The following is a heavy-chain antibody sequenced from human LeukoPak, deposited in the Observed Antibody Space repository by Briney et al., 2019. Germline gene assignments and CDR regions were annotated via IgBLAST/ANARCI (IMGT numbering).Heavy chain of an antibody. CDR1: GFTFSSYS. D-gene: IGHD6-13*01. CDR2: ISSSSSYI. J-gene: IGHJ6*03. Sequence: PGGSLRLSCAASGFTFSSYSMNWVRQAPGKGLEWVSSISSSSSYIYYADSVKGRFTISRDNAKNSLYLQMNSLRAEDTAVYYCAREHSSSWYPYYYYMDVWGKGTTVTVSS. CDR3: AREHSSSWYPYYYYMDV. V-gene: IGHV3-21*01.